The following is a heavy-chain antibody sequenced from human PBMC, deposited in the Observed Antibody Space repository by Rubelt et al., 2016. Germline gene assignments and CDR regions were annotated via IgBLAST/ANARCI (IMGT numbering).Heavy chain of an antibody. CDR3: ARVGRSGWPHHGLDV. V-gene: IGHV4-39*07. J-gene: IGHJ6*02. Sequence: QLQLQESGPGLVKPSETLSLTCTVSGGSISSSSYYWGWIRQPPGKGLEWIGSIYYSGSTYYNPSLKSRVTISVDTSKNQFSLKLSSVTAADTAVYYCARVGRSGWPHHGLDVWGQGTTVTVSS. CDR2: IYYSGST. CDR1: GGSISSSSYY. D-gene: IGHD6-19*01.